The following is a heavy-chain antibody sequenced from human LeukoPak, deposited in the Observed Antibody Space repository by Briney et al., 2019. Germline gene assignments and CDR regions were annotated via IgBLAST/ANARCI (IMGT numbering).Heavy chain of an antibody. V-gene: IGHV4-4*07. CDR2: IYTSGST. D-gene: IGHD2-2*01. CDR1: GGSTTNYY. CDR3: ARGCSSTSCWLRMDV. J-gene: IGHJ6*02. Sequence: SETLSLTCTVSGGSTTNYYWSWIRQPAGKGLEWIGRIYTSGSTNYNPSPKSRVTMSVDTSKNQFSLKLSSLTAADTAVYYCARGCSSTSCWLRMDVWGQGTTVTVSS.